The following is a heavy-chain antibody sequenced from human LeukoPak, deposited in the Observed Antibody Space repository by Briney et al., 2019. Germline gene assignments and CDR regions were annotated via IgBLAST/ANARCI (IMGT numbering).Heavy chain of an antibody. CDR1: GFTFDDYG. J-gene: IGHJ4*02. Sequence: GGSLRLSCAASGFTFDDYGMSWVRQAPGKGLEWVSGINWNGGSTGYVDSVKGRFTISRDNAKNSLYLQMNSLRAEDTALYHCARGAGELPFDYWGQGTLVTVSS. CDR2: INWNGGST. V-gene: IGHV3-20*01. CDR3: ARGAGELPFDY. D-gene: IGHD1-26*01.